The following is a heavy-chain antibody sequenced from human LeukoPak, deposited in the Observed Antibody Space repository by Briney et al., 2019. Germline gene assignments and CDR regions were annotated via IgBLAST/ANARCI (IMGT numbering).Heavy chain of an antibody. CDR1: GFTFSSYW. CDR2: IKQDGSEK. D-gene: IGHD3-22*01. J-gene: IGHJ6*03. CDR3: ARDLFYYDSSGYYLGSLYYYYYMDV. V-gene: IGHV3-7*01. Sequence: GGSLRLSCAASGFTFSSYWMSWVRQAPGKGLEWVANIKQDGSEKYYVDSVKGRFTISRDNAKNSLYLQMNSLRAEDTAVYYCARDLFYYDSSGYYLGSLYYYYYMDVWGKGTTVTVSS.